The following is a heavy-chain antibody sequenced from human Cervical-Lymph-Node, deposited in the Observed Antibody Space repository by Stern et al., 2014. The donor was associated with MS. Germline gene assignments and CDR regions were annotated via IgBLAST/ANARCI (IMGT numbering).Heavy chain of an antibody. D-gene: IGHD1-14*01. CDR3: ARQTTAWASDV. V-gene: IGHV5-51*01. CDR1: GYKFSIYW. Sequence: EVQLVESGAELIRPGESLKISCKGSGYKFSIYWIAWVRQMPGKGLEWMGIIFPGDSETRYGPSFQGQVTLSDDKSTSTAYLHLSSLNASYTAMYFCARQTTAWASDVWGQGTLVTVSS. J-gene: IGHJ4*02. CDR2: IFPGDSET.